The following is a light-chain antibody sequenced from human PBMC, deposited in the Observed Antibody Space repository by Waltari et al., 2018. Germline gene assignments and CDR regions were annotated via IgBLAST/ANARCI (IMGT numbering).Light chain of an antibody. CDR2: DDS. V-gene: IGLV3-21*02. J-gene: IGLJ3*02. Sequence: SYVLTQPPSVSVAPGQTARITCGGRAIGSNSVHWYQQKPGQAPVLVGYDDSDRPSGIPERFSGSNSGNTATLTISRVEDGDEADFYCEVWDSSSDQWVFGGGTKLTVL. CDR1: AIGSNS. CDR3: EVWDSSSDQWV.